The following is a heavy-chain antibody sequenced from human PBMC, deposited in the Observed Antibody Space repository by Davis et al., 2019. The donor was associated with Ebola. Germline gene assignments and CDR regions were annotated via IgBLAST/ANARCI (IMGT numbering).Heavy chain of an antibody. J-gene: IGHJ4*02. CDR1: GYTFTRYY. CDR3: ARARTPSMIIVEELAF. CDR2: INPSGGGT. V-gene: IGHV1-46*03. Sequence: AASVKVSCKAAGYTFTRYYFHWVRQAPGQGLEWLGIINPSGGGTNYAQKFQGRVTMTRDTSTSTVYMELTSLRSEDTAMYYCARARTPSMIIVEELAFWGQGTVVTVSS. D-gene: IGHD3-22*01.